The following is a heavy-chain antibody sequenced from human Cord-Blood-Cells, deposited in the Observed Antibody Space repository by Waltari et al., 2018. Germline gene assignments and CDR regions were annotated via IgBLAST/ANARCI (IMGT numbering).Heavy chain of an antibody. Sequence: QVQLVQSGAEVKKPGFSVKVSCKASGGTFSRYAISCVRQATGQGLEWMGGIIPIFGTANYAQKFQGRVTITADESTSTAYMELSSLRSEDTAVYYCARRGDYDILTGYYWFDPWGQGTLVTVSS. CDR3: ARRGDYDILTGYYWFDP. CDR1: GGTFSRYA. CDR2: IIPIFGTA. J-gene: IGHJ5*02. D-gene: IGHD3-9*01. V-gene: IGHV1-69*01.